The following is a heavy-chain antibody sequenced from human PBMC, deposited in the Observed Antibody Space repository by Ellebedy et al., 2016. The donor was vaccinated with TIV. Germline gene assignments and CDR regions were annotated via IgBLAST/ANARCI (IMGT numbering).Heavy chain of an antibody. CDR1: GFTFSRHW. CDR3: STLSDTGH. Sequence: PGGSLRLSCAASGFTFSRHWMHWIRQAPGKGLVWLSRINGDGGFTSHADFVKGRFTISRDNAKNTLYLQMNSLKAEDTAMYYCSTLSDTGHWGHGTLVTVSS. V-gene: IGHV3-74*01. J-gene: IGHJ4*01. D-gene: IGHD2-21*02. CDR2: INGDGGFT.